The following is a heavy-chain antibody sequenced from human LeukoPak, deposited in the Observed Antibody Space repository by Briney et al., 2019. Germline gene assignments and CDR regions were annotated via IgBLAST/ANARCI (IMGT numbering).Heavy chain of an antibody. CDR1: GGSISSSSYY. V-gene: IGHV4-39*01. Sequence: SETLSLTCSVSGGSISSSSYYWGWIRQPPGKGLEWIGSIYYSGNTYYNPSLKSRATISVDTSKNQFSLKLSSVTAADTAVYYCARSYRYSYGFFDYWGQGTLVTVSS. CDR2: IYYSGNT. CDR3: ARSYRYSYGFFDY. J-gene: IGHJ4*02. D-gene: IGHD5-18*01.